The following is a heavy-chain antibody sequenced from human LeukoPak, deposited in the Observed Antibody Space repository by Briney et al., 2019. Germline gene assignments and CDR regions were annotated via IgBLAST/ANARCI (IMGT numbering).Heavy chain of an antibody. J-gene: IGHJ4*02. D-gene: IGHD6-19*01. V-gene: IGHV5-51*01. Sequence: GESLKISCKGSGYSFTSYWIGWVPQVPGKGLEYMGNIYPGDSDTSYSPSFQGQVTISADKSISTAYLQWSNLTDTDTYMYYCARHSGGWDNYLDYWGQGTMVTVSS. CDR3: ARHSGGWDNYLDY. CDR2: IYPGDSDT. CDR1: GYSFTSYW.